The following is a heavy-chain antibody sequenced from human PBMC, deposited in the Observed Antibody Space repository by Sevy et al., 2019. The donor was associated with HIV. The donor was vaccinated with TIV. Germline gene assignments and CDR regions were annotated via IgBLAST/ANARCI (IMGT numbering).Heavy chain of an antibody. CDR1: GGSISSYY. V-gene: IGHV4-59*01. CDR2: IYYSGST. J-gene: IGHJ5*02. D-gene: IGHD2-15*01. CDR3: ARAIAPTVVAATPFFFGWFDP. Sequence: SETLSLTCTVSGGSISSYYWSWIRQPPGKGLEWIGYIYYSGSTNYNPSLKSRVTISVDTSKNQFSLKLSSVTAPDTAVYYCARAIAPTVVAATPFFFGWFDPWGQGTLVTVSS.